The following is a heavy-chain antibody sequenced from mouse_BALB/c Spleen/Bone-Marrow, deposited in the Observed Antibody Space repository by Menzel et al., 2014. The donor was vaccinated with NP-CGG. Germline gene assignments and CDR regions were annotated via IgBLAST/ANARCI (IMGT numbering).Heavy chain of an antibody. J-gene: IGHJ2*01. V-gene: IGHV5-6*01. CDR1: GFTFSSYG. Sequence: EVQLVESGGDLVKPGGSLKLSCAASGFTFSSYGMSWVRQIPDKRLEWVATISSGGSYTFYPDSVKGRFTISRDNAKNTLNLQMTSLKSEDTAMYYCARRRDYDYFDYRGQGTTLTVSS. CDR2: ISSGGSYT. D-gene: IGHD2-4*01. CDR3: ARRRDYDYFDY.